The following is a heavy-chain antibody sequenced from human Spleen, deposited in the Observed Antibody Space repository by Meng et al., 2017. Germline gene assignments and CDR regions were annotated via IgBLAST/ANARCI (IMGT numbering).Heavy chain of an antibody. V-gene: IGHV4-34*01. D-gene: IGHD4-11*01. CDR3: ARGPTTMAHDFDY. CDR2: INHSGST. CDR1: GGSFSDYY. Sequence: VPLQQGGPGLLKPSATLSLTCVVSGGSFSDYYWSWIRQPPGKGLEWIGEINHSGSTNYNPSLESRATISVDTSQNNLSLKLSSVTAADSAVYYCARGPTTMAHDFDYWGQGTLVTVSS. J-gene: IGHJ4*02.